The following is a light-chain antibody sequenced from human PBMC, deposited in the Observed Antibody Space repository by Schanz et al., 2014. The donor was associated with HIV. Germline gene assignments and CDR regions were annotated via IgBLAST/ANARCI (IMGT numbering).Light chain of an antibody. CDR2: DAS. J-gene: IGKJ1*01. CDR3: QQRSKWPQWT. Sequence: EIVMTQSPVTLSVSPGERVTLSCRASRSVNSNLAWYQQKPGQAPRLLIYDASNRATGIPARFSGSGSGTDFTLTISSLEPEDFAVYYCQQRSKWPQWTFGQGTTVELK. CDR1: RSVNSN. V-gene: IGKV3-11*01.